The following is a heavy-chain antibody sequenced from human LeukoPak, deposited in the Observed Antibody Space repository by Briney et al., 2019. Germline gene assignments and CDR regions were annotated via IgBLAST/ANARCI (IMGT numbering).Heavy chain of an antibody. J-gene: IGHJ4*02. D-gene: IGHD6-25*01. V-gene: IGHV3-23*01. CDR1: GFTFSTYA. Sequence: GGSLRLSCAASGFTFSTYAMSWLRQAPGKGLEWVSISGSSRHIYYADPVKGRFTISRDNSKNTLYLQMTSLRAEDTAVYYCAKDLDGFWGQGTLVTVSS. CDR2: SGSSRHI. CDR3: AKDLDGF.